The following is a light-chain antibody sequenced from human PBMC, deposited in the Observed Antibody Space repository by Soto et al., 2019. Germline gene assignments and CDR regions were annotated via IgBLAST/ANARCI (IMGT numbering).Light chain of an antibody. CDR2: GAS. J-gene: IGKJ4*01. CDR3: QQYGSSPLT. V-gene: IGKV3-20*01. CDR1: QSISSSY. Sequence: EIGLTQSPGTLSLSPGERATLSCGASQSISSSYLGWYQQKTGQGPRLLIYGASSRATGIPDRFSGSGYGTDFNLRISRLETEDSAVYYCQQYGSSPLTFGGGTKVDIK.